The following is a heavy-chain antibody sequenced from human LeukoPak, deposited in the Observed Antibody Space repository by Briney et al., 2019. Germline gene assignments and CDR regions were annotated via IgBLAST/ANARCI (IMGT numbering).Heavy chain of an antibody. CDR3: ARRPGLLPDY. CDR1: GGSISSSTYY. V-gene: IGHV4-39*07. Sequence: SETLSLTCTVSGGSISSSTYYWGWIRQPPGKGLEWIGSISYSGSTYYNPSLKSRVTISVDTSKNQFSLKLSSVTAADTAVYYCARRPGLLPDYWGQGTLVTVSS. D-gene: IGHD2-15*01. CDR2: ISYSGST. J-gene: IGHJ4*02.